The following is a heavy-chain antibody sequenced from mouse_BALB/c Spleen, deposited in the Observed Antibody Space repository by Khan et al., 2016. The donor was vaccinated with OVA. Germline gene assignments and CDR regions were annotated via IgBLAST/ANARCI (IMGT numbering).Heavy chain of an antibody. CDR3: TRSWYGGFAY. CDR1: GYTFTSYY. Sequence: QVQLQQSGAELVKPGASVELSCKASGYTFTSYYLYWMKQRPGQGLEWIGGINPNNGDTNFSEKFKSKATLTVDKSSSTAYMQLSSLTSEDSAVYYCTRSWYGGFAYWGQGTLVTVSA. V-gene: IGHV1S81*02. CDR2: INPNNGDT. D-gene: IGHD1-1*02. J-gene: IGHJ3*01.